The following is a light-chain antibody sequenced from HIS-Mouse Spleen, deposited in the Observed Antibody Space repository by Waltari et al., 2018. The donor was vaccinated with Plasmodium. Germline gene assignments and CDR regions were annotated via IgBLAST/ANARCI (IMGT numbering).Light chain of an antibody. V-gene: IGLV2-8*01. CDR1: SSDVGGYNY. CDR3: SSYAGSNNLEV. CDR2: EVS. Sequence: GQSVTISCTGTSSDVGGYNYVSWYQQHPGKAPKLMIYEVSKRPSGVPDRFSGSKSGNTASLTVSGLQAEDEADYYCSSYAGSNNLEVFGGGTKLTVL. J-gene: IGLJ2*01.